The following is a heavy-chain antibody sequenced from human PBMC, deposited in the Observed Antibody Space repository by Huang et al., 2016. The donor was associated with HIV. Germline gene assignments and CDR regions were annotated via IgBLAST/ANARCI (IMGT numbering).Heavy chain of an antibody. CDR3: ARLIGSPSFYYGLDV. Sequence: EVQLVQSGAEVKKPGESLKISCKGSGYRFCSNWIGWVRQMPGKGLGWMGIMSPGDSDTRYIPSFQGHVTISADKSINTAYLQLSSLKASDTAMYYCARLIGSPSFYYGLDVWGQGTTVTVSS. J-gene: IGHJ6*02. D-gene: IGHD3-10*01. V-gene: IGHV5-51*01. CDR2: MSPGDSDT. CDR1: GYRFCSNW.